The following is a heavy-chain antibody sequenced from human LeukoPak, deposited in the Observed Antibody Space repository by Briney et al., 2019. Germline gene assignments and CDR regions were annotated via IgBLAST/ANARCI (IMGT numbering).Heavy chain of an antibody. J-gene: IGHJ6*03. Sequence: GGSLRLSYAASGFSFAMTWVRQAPGKGLEWVSSITGGHYATYNTDSVKGRFTISRDNAKNTLYLQMNSLRAEDTALYYCAKDAKYYYYMDVWGKGTTVTVSS. CDR1: GFSFA. V-gene: IGHV3-23*01. CDR2: ITGGHYAT. CDR3: AKDAKYYYYMDV.